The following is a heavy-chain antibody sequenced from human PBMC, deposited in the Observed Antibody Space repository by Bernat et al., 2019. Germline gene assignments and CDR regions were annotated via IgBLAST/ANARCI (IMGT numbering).Heavy chain of an antibody. V-gene: IGHV3-30-3*01. CDR2: ISYDGSNK. D-gene: IGHD3-22*01. Sequence: QVQLVESGGGVVQPGRSLRLSCAASGFTFSSYAMHWVRQAPGKGLEWVAVISYDGSNKYYADSVKGRFTISRDNSKNTLYLQMNSLRAEDTAVYYCARAERSLTMIFMYDAFDIWGQGTMVTVSS. CDR1: GFTFSSYA. CDR3: ARAERSLTMIFMYDAFDI. J-gene: IGHJ3*02.